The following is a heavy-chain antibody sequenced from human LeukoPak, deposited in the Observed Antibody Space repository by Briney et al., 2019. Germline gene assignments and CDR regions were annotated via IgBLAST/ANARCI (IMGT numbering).Heavy chain of an antibody. CDR1: GFTFSSYW. Sequence: GGSLRLSCVSSGFTFSSYWMHWVRQAPGKGLVWVSRINTDGRTTTYADSVKGRFTISRDNAKNTLYLQMNSLRAEDTAVYYCVRSAFLTTEFYFDYWGQGTLVTVS. CDR2: INTDGRTT. D-gene: IGHD4-11*01. CDR3: VRSAFLTTEFYFDY. V-gene: IGHV3-74*01. J-gene: IGHJ4*02.